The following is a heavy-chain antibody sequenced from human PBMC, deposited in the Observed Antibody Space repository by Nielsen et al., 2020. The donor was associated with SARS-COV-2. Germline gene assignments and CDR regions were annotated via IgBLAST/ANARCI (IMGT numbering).Heavy chain of an antibody. CDR2: ISGSGGST. V-gene: IGHV3-23*01. J-gene: IGHJ4*02. Sequence: GESLKISCAASGFTFSSYSMNWVRQAPGKGLEWVSAISGSGGSTYYADSVKGRFTISRDNSKNTLYLQMNSLRAEDTAVYYCAKGHLGSYSLFDYWGQGTLVTVSS. CDR3: AKGHLGSYSLFDY. CDR1: GFTFSSYS. D-gene: IGHD1-26*01.